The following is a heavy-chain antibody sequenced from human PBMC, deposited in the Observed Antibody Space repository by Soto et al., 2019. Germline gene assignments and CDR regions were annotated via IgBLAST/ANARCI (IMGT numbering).Heavy chain of an antibody. CDR1: GGSISSYY. CDR2: IYYSGST. CDR3: ACHSWIRYYSGRWFDP. J-gene: IGHJ5*02. D-gene: IGHD3-3*01. V-gene: IGHV4-59*08. Sequence: SETLSLTCTVSGGSISSYYWSWIRQPPGKGLEWIGYIYYSGSTNYNPSLKSRVTISVDTSKNQFSLKLSSVTAADTAVYYCACHSWIRYYSGRWFDPWGQGSLV.